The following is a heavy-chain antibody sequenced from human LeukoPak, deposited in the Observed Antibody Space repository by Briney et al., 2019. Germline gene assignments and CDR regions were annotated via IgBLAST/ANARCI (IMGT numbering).Heavy chain of an antibody. V-gene: IGHV1-2*02. CDR2: INPNSGGT. D-gene: IGHD3-9*01. J-gene: IGHJ4*02. CDR1: GGTFSSYT. Sequence: ASVKVSCKASGGTFSSYTISWVRQAPGQGLEWMGWINPNSGGTNYAQKFQGRVTMTRDTSIGTAYMELSRLRSDDTAVYYCVRGYFDNYFDYWGQGTLVTVSS. CDR3: VRGYFDNYFDY.